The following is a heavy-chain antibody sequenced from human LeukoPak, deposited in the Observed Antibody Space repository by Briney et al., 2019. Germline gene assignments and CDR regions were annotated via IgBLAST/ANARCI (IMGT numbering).Heavy chain of an antibody. J-gene: IGHJ5*02. CDR1: GYTFTSYG. CDR3: ARDVFGSSWYLWFDP. D-gene: IGHD6-13*01. V-gene: IGHV1-18*01. CDR2: ISPYNGNT. Sequence: ASVKVSCKASGYTFTSYGISWVRQAPGQGLEWMGWISPYNGNTNYAQKLQGRVTMSTDTSTSTAYMELRSLRSDDTAVYYCARDVFGSSWYLWFDPWGQGTLVTVSS.